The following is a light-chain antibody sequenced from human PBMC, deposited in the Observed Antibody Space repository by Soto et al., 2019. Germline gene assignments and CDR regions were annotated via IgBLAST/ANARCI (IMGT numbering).Light chain of an antibody. Sequence: QSVLTQPPSASETPGQRVTISCSGSTSNIGNNYVYRYQQLPGAAPRLLIYRNDKRPTGVPDRFSGSKAGTSASLAISGLRSEDEADYHCATWDDTLSGPVFGGGTQLTVL. V-gene: IGLV1-47*01. CDR1: TSNIGNNY. CDR3: ATWDDTLSGPV. J-gene: IGLJ2*01. CDR2: RND.